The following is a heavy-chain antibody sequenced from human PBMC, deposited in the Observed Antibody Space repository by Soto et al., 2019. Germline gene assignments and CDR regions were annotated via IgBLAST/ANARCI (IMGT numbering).Heavy chain of an antibody. Sequence: QVQLQESGPGLVKPSETLSLTCTVSGGSISSYYWSWIRQPPGKGLEWIGYIYYSGSTNYNPTLNRRVTISVDTSKNQFSLTLSSVTAADTAVYYCASQVPGPYGSGSYFDYWGQGTLVTVSS. CDR3: ASQVPGPYGSGSYFDY. J-gene: IGHJ4*02. D-gene: IGHD3-10*01. V-gene: IGHV4-59*08. CDR1: GGSISSYY. CDR2: IYYSGST.